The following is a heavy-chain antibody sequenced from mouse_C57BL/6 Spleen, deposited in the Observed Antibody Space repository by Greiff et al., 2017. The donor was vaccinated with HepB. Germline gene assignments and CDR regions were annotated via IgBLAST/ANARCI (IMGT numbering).Heavy chain of an antibody. CDR1: GFTFSSYA. CDR2: ISDGGSYT. J-gene: IGHJ1*03. V-gene: IGHV5-4*01. Sequence: EVKLMESGGGLVKPGGSLKLSCAASGFTFSSYAMSWVRQTPEKGLEWVATISDGGSYTYYPDNVKGRFTISRDNAKNNLYLQMSHLKSEDTAMYYCARDGDDLYFDVWGTGTTVTVSS. D-gene: IGHD2-4*01. CDR3: ARDGDDLYFDV.